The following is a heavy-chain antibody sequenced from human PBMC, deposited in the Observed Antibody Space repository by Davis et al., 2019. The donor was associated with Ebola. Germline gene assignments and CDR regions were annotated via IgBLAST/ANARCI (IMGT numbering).Heavy chain of an antibody. J-gene: IGHJ5*02. CDR3: ARGGGIAVVRWFDP. CDR1: GDSVSSNSAA. D-gene: IGHD6-19*01. V-gene: IGHV6-1*01. Sequence: LRLSCAISGDSVSSNSAAWNWIRQSPSRGLEWLGRTYYRSKWYNDYAVSVKSRITINPDTSKNQFSLQLNSVTPEDTAVYYCARGGGIAVVRWFDPWGQGTLVTVST. CDR2: TYYRSKWYN.